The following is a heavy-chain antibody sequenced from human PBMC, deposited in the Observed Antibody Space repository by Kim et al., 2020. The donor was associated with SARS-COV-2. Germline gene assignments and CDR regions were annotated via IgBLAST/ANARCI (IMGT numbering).Heavy chain of an antibody. CDR1: GFSLSTTGEG. Sequence: SGPTLVKSTRTLTLTCTFSGFSLSTTGEGVGWIRQPPGAALEWLAVIYWDDDKFFSPSLETRLNITKDSSKGHVVLTMTNMDPVDTATYYCAHTKWFGSWWFDHWGQGTPVTVSS. V-gene: IGHV2-5*02. CDR2: IYWDDDK. CDR3: AHTKWFGSWWFDH. J-gene: IGHJ5*02. D-gene: IGHD3-10*01.